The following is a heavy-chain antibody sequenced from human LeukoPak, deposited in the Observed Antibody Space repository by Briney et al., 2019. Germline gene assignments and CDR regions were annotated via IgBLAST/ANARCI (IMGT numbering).Heavy chain of an antibody. CDR2: INHSGST. J-gene: IGHJ5*02. D-gene: IGHD2-2*01. CDR3: ARSGVVVPAAIFVSWFDP. CDR1: GGSFSGYY. V-gene: IGHV4-34*01. Sequence: SETLSLTCAVYGGSFSGYYWSWIRQPPGKGLEWIGEINHSGSTNYNPSIKSRVTISVDTSKNQFSLKLSSVTAADTAVYYCARSGVVVPAAIFVSWFDPWGQGTLVTVSS.